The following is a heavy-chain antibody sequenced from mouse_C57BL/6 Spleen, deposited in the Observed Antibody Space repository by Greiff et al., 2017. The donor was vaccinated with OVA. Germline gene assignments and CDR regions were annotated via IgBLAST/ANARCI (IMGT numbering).Heavy chain of an antibody. CDR3: ARGGVVALYYYALDY. Sequence: VQLQQPGAELVKPGASVKMSCTASGYTFNSYWITWVKQRTGQGLEWIGGIYPGSGSTKYTAKFKSKATLTVDTSSSTAYMQLSSLTSDDSAVEYCARGGVVALYYYALDYWGQGTSVTVSS. V-gene: IGHV1-55*01. D-gene: IGHD1-1*01. CDR1: GYTFNSYW. J-gene: IGHJ4*01. CDR2: IYPGSGST.